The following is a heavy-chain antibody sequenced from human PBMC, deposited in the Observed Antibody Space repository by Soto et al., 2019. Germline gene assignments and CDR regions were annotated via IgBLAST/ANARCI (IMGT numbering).Heavy chain of an antibody. D-gene: IGHD2-15*01. V-gene: IGHV3-33*08. CDR2: IWYDGSNK. J-gene: IGHJ6*02. CDR1: GFTFNTYG. Sequence: QVQLVESGGGVVQPGGSLRLSCTTSGFTFNTYGMHWVRLAPGKGLYCLAIIWYDGSNKDYADTVKGRFTISRDNSKNPLYLQMSSLRAGETALYYGARADCTGAYCYSWTFNYVVDVWGQGTTGTVSS. CDR3: ARADCTGAYCYSWTFNYVVDV.